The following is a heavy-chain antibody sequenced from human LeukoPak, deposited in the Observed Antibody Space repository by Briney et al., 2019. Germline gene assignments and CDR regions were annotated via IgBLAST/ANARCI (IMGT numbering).Heavy chain of an antibody. CDR2: ISSSGSTI. Sequence: PGGSLRLSCAASGFTFSSYSMNWVRQAPGKGLEWVSYISSSGSTIYYADSVKGRFTISRDNAKNSLYLQMNSLSAEDTAVYYCATHFTIAMDVWGKGTTVTVSS. V-gene: IGHV3-48*04. CDR3: ATHFTIAMDV. J-gene: IGHJ6*03. D-gene: IGHD3-3*01. CDR1: GFTFSSYS.